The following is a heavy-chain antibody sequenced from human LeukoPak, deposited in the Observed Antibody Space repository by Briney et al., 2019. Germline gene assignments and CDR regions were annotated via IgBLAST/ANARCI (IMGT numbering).Heavy chain of an antibody. CDR2: ISYSGSN. Sequence: SETLSLTCTVSGGSISSYYWSWIRQPPGKGLEWIGYISYSGSNNYNPSLKSRVTISVDTSKNQFSLKLTSVTAADTAVYYCTRGAGWLIDYWGQGILVTVSS. D-gene: IGHD3-16*01. CDR1: GGSISSYY. J-gene: IGHJ4*02. V-gene: IGHV4-59*01. CDR3: TRGAGWLIDY.